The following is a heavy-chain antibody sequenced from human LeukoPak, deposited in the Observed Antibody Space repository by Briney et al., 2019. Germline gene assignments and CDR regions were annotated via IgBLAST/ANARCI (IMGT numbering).Heavy chain of an antibody. J-gene: IGHJ4*02. D-gene: IGHD3-22*01. CDR2: IKQDGSER. CDR1: GFSMSVYW. V-gene: IGHV3-7*01. CDR3: TRDWGAYYHFFDY. Sequence: GGSLRLSCEASGFSMSVYWMSWVRQAPGKGLEWVGNIKQDGSERNYVDSVKGRFTISRDNAKKSLYLQMNSLRAEDTAVYYCTRDWGAYYHFFDYWGQGTLVTVSS.